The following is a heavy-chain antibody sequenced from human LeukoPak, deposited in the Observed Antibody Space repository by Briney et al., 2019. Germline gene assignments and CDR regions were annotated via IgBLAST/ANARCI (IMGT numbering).Heavy chain of an antibody. CDR3: ARKAPMVEYASGWYDY. V-gene: IGHV4-59*01. D-gene: IGHD6-19*01. J-gene: IGHJ4*02. CDR1: GGSMSPFY. CDR2: IYYTEHT. Sequence: SETLSLTCTVSGGSMSPFYWSWIRQPPGKGLEWIGYIYYTEHTNYNPSLTSRVTISIDPSKNQFSLKLNSVTAADTAVYYCARKAPMVEYASGWYDYWGQGTLVTVSS.